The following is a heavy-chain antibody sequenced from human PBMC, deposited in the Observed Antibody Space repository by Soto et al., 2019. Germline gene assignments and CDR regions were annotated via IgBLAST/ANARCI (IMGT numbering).Heavy chain of an antibody. Sequence: GGSLRLSCAASGFTFSSYAMSWVRQAPGKGLEWVSAISGSGGSTYYADSVKGRFTISRDNSKNTLYLQMNSLRAEDTAVYYCAKARTRYSSSSEVWSDPWGQGTLVTVS. V-gene: IGHV3-23*01. D-gene: IGHD6-6*01. CDR1: GFTFSSYA. J-gene: IGHJ5*02. CDR3: AKARTRYSSSSEVWSDP. CDR2: ISGSGGST.